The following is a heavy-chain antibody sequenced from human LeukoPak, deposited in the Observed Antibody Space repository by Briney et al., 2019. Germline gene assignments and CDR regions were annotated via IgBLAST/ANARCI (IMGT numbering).Heavy chain of an antibody. D-gene: IGHD2/OR15-2a*01. CDR3: VKYLSRASER. CDR1: GFTFSSYW. CDR2: INFDGGHR. J-gene: IGHJ4*02. Sequence: GGSLRLSCETSGFTFSSYWMTWVRQAPGRGLEQVAHINFDGGHRSYVDSVRGRFTISRDNAKKSLYLQMNNLGVDDTAMYYCVKYLSRASERWGRGTLVTVSS. V-gene: IGHV3-7*01.